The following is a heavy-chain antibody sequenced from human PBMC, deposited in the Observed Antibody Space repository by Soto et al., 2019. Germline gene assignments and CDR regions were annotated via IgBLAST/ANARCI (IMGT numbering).Heavy chain of an antibody. CDR1: GGTFSSYA. CDR3: ARDGAMVRGVIPYYYGMDV. J-gene: IGHJ6*02. CDR2: IIPIFGTA. Sequence: QVQLVQSGAEVKKPGSSVKVSCKASGGTFSSYAISWVRQATGQGLEWMGGIIPIFGTANYAQKFQGRVTITADESTSTAYMELSSLRSEDTAVYYCARDGAMVRGVIPYYYGMDVWGQGTTVTVSS. V-gene: IGHV1-69*01. D-gene: IGHD3-10*01.